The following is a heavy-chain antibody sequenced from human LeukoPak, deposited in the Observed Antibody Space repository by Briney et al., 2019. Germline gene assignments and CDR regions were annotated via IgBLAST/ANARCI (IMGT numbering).Heavy chain of an antibody. Sequence: ASVKVSCKASGYTFTSYGISWVRQAPGQGLEWMGWISAYNGNTNYAQKLQGRVTMTTDTSTSTAYMELRSLRSEDTAVYYCAVLGRVTIFGVVIFGLPDYWGQGTLVTVSS. CDR1: GYTFTSYG. CDR3: AVLGRVTIFGVVIFGLPDY. J-gene: IGHJ4*02. D-gene: IGHD3-3*01. CDR2: ISAYNGNT. V-gene: IGHV1-18*01.